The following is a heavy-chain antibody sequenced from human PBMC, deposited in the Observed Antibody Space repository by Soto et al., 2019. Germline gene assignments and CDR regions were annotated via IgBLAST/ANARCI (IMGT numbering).Heavy chain of an antibody. V-gene: IGHV3-33*01. CDR1: GFTFSSYG. CDR2: IWYDGSNK. CDR3: AREYYYGSGSYSPFDY. D-gene: IGHD3-10*01. Sequence: GGSLRLSCAASGFTFSSYGMHWVRQAPGKGLEWVAVIWYDGSNKYYADSVKGRFTISRDNSKNTLYLQMNSLRAEDTAVYYCAREYYYGSGSYSPFDYWGQGTLVTVSS. J-gene: IGHJ4*02.